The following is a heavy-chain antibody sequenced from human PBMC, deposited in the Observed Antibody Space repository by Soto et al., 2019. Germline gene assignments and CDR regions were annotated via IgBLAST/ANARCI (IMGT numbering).Heavy chain of an antibody. J-gene: IGHJ6*02. CDR3: ARLRVVPAAIVSPYGMDV. V-gene: IGHV1-69*01. Sequence: QVQLVQSGAEVKKPGSSVKVSCKASGGTFSSYAISWVRQAPGQGLEWMGGIIPIFGTANYAQKFQGRVTITADESTSTAYMELSSLRSEDTAVYYCARLRVVPAAIVSPYGMDVWGQGTTVTVSS. D-gene: IGHD2-2*02. CDR1: GGTFSSYA. CDR2: IIPIFGTA.